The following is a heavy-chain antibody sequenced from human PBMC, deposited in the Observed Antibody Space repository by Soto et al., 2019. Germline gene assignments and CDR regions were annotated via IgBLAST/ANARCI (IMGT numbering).Heavy chain of an antibody. J-gene: IGHJ5*02. CDR3: ARSNYYDSWSGYYNWLDP. V-gene: IGHV1-18*04. CDR1: GYTFTSYG. CDR2: ISAYNGNT. D-gene: IGHD3-3*01. Sequence: ASVKVSCKASGYTFTSYGISWVRQAPGQGLEWMGWISAYNGNTNYAQKLQGRVTMTTDTSTSTAYMELRSLRSDDTAVYYCARSNYYDSWSGYYNWLDPWGQGTLVTVSS.